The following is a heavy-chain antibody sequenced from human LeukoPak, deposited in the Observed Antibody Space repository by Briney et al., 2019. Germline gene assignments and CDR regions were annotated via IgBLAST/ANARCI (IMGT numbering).Heavy chain of an antibody. V-gene: IGHV1-18*01. CDR1: GYTFTSYG. Sequence: ASVKVSCKASGYTFTSYGISWVRQAPGQGLEWMGWISAYNGNTNYAQKLQGRVTMTTDTSTSTAYMELRSLRSDDTAVYYCARRGYCGGGSCPRNWFDPWGQGTLVTVSS. D-gene: IGHD2-15*01. J-gene: IGHJ5*02. CDR2: ISAYNGNT. CDR3: ARRGYCGGGSCPRNWFDP.